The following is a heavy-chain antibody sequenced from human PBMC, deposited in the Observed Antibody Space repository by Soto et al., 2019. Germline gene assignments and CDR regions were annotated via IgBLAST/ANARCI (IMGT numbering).Heavy chain of an antibody. V-gene: IGHV4-39*07. D-gene: IGHD1-7*01. CDR1: GGSISSRSYY. J-gene: IGHJ3*02. CDR2: IYYSGST. CDR3: ARDNWNYFDI. Sequence: KPSETLSLTCTVSGGSISSRSYYWGWIRQPPGKGLEWIGSIYYSGSTNYNPSLKSRVTISVDTSKNQFSLELSSVTAADTAVYYCARDNWNYFDIWGQGTMVTVSS.